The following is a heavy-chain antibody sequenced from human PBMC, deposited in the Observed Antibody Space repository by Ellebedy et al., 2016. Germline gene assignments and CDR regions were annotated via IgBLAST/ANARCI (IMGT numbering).Heavy chain of an antibody. V-gene: IGHV3-23*01. D-gene: IGHD6-13*01. Sequence: GGSLRLSXAASGFAFSTYAMAWVRQAPGKGLEWVSCVSTSGVTTFYVDSVKGRFTISRDNSKKMINLRMNSLRAEDTAVYYCAKGGRAGSSPTDLIDYWGQGTLVTVSS. J-gene: IGHJ4*02. CDR1: GFAFSTYA. CDR3: AKGGRAGSSPTDLIDY. CDR2: VSTSGVTT.